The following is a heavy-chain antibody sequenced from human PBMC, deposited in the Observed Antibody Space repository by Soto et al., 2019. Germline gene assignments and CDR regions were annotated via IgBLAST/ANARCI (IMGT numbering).Heavy chain of an antibody. CDR1: SDSISGENW. V-gene: IGHV4-4*02. Sequence: QVQLQESGPGLVKPSETLSLTCTVSSDSISGENWWSWVRQPPGMGLEWIGEIFHTGGTNYNPSLKSRFTMEVDNSKNQFSLKLLSATAADTAVYYCARVFSSGSGWMYYFDFWGQGTLVSVSS. J-gene: IGHJ4*02. CDR2: IFHTGGT. D-gene: IGHD6-25*01. CDR3: ARVFSSGSGWMYYFDF.